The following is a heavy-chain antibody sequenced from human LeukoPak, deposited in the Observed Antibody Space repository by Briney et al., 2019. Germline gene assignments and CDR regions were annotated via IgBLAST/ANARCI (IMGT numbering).Heavy chain of an antibody. CDR3: ARVPLLNIAVAGFDY. CDR1: GYTFTDYY. J-gene: IGHJ4*02. Sequence: ASVKVSCKAAGYTFTDYYMHWVRQAPGQGLEWMGWINPNSGATNYAQKFQGRVTMTRDTSITTAYMEPSRLISDDTAVYYCARVPLLNIAVAGFDYWGQGTLVTVSS. CDR2: INPNSGAT. V-gene: IGHV1-2*02. D-gene: IGHD6-19*01.